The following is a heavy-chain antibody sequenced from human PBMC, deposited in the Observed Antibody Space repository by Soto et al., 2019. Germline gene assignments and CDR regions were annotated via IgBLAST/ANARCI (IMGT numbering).Heavy chain of an antibody. J-gene: IGHJ6*02. Sequence: ASVKVSCKASGYTFTSYDINWVRQATGQGLEWMGWMNPNSGNTGYAQKFQGRVTMTRNTSISTAYMELSSLRSEDTAVYYCARGSPLYHYYGMDVWGQGTTVTVSS. V-gene: IGHV1-8*01. CDR1: GYTFTSYD. CDR2: MNPNSGNT. CDR3: ARGSPLYHYYGMDV.